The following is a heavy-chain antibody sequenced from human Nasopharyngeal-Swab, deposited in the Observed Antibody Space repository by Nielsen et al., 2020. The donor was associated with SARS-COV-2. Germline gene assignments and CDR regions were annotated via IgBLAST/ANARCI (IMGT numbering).Heavy chain of an antibody. CDR2: IYSGGST. V-gene: IGHV3-53*01. D-gene: IGHD2-21*01. Sequence: WIRQPPGKGLEWVSVIYSGGSTYYADSVKGRFTISRDNSKNTLYLQMNSLRAEDTAVYYCAREMVMVSAPDYWGQGTLVTVSS. CDR3: AREMVMVSAPDY. J-gene: IGHJ4*02.